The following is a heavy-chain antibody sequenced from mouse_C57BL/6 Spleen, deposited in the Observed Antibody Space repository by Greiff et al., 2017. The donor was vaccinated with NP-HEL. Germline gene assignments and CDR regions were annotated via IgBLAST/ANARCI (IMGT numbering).Heavy chain of an antibody. V-gene: IGHV5-4*03. CDR1: GFTFSSYA. Sequence: EVKLMESGGGLVKPGGSLKLSCAASGFTFSSYAMSWVRQTPEKRLEWVATISDGGSYTYYPDNVKGRFTISRDNAKNNLYLQMSHLKSEDTAMYYCAMGYGYFDVWGTGTTVTVSS. J-gene: IGHJ1*03. CDR3: AMGYGYFDV. CDR2: ISDGGSYT.